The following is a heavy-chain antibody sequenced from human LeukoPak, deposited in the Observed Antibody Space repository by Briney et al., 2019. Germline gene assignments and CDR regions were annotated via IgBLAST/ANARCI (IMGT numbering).Heavy chain of an antibody. D-gene: IGHD5-18*01. Sequence: ASVKVSCKASGYTFTGYYMHWVRQAPGQGLEWMGWINPNSGGTNYAQKFQGRVTMNRDTSISTAYMELSRLRSDDTAVYYCAREGGGYSYGPFDYRGQGTLVTVSS. CDR3: AREGGGYSYGPFDY. J-gene: IGHJ4*02. V-gene: IGHV1-2*02. CDR2: INPNSGGT. CDR1: GYTFTGYY.